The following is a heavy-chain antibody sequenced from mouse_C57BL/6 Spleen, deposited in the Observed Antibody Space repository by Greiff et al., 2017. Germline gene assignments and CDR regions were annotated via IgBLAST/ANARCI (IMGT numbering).Heavy chain of an antibody. V-gene: IGHV1-69*01. CDR2: IDPSDSYT. D-gene: IGHD2-4*01. CDR3: ARSLYDYDGYFDV. CDR1: GYTFTSYW. Sequence: QVQLQQPGAELVMPGASVKLSCKASGYTFTSYWMHWVKQRPGQGLEWIGEIDPSDSYTNYNQKFKGKSTLTVDKSSSTAYMQLSSLTSEDSAVYYCARSLYDYDGYFDVWGTGTTVTVSS. J-gene: IGHJ1*03.